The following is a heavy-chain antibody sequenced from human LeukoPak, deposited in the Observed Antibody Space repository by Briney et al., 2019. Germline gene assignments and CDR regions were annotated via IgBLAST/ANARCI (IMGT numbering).Heavy chain of an antibody. CDR3: ARERIDYSNYFYYYYYCGMDV. J-gene: IGHJ6*02. D-gene: IGHD4-11*01. V-gene: IGHV1-18*01. CDR1: GYTFTSYG. CDR2: ISAYNGNT. Sequence: GASVKPSCKPSGYTFTSYGISWGRHAPGQGLEWRGWISAYNGNTNYAQKLQGRVTMTTDTSTRTAYMELRSLRSDDTAVYYCARERIDYSNYFYYYYYCGMDVWGQGTTVTVSS.